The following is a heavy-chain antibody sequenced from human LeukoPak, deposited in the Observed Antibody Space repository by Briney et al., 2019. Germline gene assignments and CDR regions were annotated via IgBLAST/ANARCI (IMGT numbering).Heavy chain of an antibody. CDR3: ARENEVGYGDYAGWFDP. CDR1: GFTFSSYE. V-gene: IGHV3-48*03. CDR2: ISSSGSTI. J-gene: IGHJ5*02. D-gene: IGHD4-17*01. Sequence: GGSLRLSCAASGFTFSSYEMNWVRQAPGKGLEWVSYISSSGSTIYYADSVKGRFTISRDNAKNSLYLQMNSLRAEDTAVYYCARENEVGYGDYAGWFDPWGQGTLVTVSS.